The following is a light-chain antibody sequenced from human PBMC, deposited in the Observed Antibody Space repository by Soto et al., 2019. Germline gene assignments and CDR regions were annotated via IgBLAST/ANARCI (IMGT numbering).Light chain of an antibody. CDR1: HSVSSSY. J-gene: IGKJ5*01. Sequence: EIVFTQSPGTLSLSPWEIATPSCSSSHSVSSSYLAWYQQKPGQAPRLLIYDASRRASGVPARFSGSGSGTDFTLTISSLEPEDFALYYCQQRNTWPPITFGQGTRLEIK. CDR2: DAS. CDR3: QQRNTWPPIT. V-gene: IGKV3D-20*02.